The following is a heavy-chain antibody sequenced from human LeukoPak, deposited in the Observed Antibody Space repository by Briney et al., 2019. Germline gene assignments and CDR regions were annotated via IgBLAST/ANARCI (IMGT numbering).Heavy chain of an antibody. CDR2: IYYSGST. V-gene: IGHV4-59*01. CDR3: AREYNYYDSSGWDAFEI. CDR1: GGSISNYY. J-gene: IGHJ3*02. D-gene: IGHD3-22*01. Sequence: SETLSLTCTVSGGSISNYYWNWIRQPPGKGLEWIGYIYYSGSTNYNPSLTGRVTISVDTSKNQFSLKLSSVTAADTAVYYCAREYNYYDSSGWDAFEIWGQGTMVTVSS.